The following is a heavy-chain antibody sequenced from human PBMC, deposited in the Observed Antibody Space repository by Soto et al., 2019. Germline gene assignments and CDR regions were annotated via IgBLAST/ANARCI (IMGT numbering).Heavy chain of an antibody. J-gene: IGHJ4*02. D-gene: IGHD3-9*01. CDR1: GGSFSGYY. CDR3: ARDWGTWFDWLFYFDY. CDR2: INHSGST. Sequence: SETLSLTCAVYGGSFSGYYWSWIRQPPGKGLEWIGEINHSGSTNYNPSLKSRVTISVDTSKNQFSLKLSSVTAADTAVYYCARDWGTWFDWLFYFDYWGQGTLVTVSS. V-gene: IGHV4-34*01.